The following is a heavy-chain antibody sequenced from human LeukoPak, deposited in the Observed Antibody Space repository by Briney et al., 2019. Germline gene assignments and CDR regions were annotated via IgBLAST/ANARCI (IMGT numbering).Heavy chain of an antibody. J-gene: IGHJ4*02. D-gene: IGHD2-15*01. V-gene: IGHV3-30-3*01. CDR1: GFTFSSYA. CDR2: ISYDGSNK. Sequence: PGGSLRLSCAASGFTFSSYAMHWVRQAPGKGLEWVAVISYDGSNKYYADSVKGRFTISRDNSKNTLYLQMNSLRAEDTAVYYCAGFPIVVVVAATQDYWGQGTLVTVSS. CDR3: AGFPIVVVVAATQDY.